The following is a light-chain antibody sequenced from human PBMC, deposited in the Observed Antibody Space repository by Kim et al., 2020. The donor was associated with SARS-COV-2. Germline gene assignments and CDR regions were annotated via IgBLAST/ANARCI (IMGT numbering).Light chain of an antibody. J-gene: IGKJ1*01. CDR2: DAS. V-gene: IGKV3-20*01. Sequence: MSPGERATLSCRAIQTVNYNYLAWYQHKPGQAPRLLIHDASSRATGIPDRFSGSGSATDFTLTISRLEPEDVAVYYCQQYGRSAAFGQGTKVDIK. CDR1: QTVNYNY. CDR3: QQYGRSAA.